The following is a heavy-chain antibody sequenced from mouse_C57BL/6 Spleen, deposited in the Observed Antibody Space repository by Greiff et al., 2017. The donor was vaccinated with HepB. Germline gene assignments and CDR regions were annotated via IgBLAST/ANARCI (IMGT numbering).Heavy chain of an antibody. J-gene: IGHJ4*01. CDR2: IDPETGGT. D-gene: IGHD1-1*01. V-gene: IGHV1-15*01. Sequence: VKLVESGAELVRPGASVTLSCKASGYTFTDYEMHWVKQTPVHGLEWIGAIDPETGGTAYNQKFKGKAILTADKSSSTAYMELRSLTSEDSAVYYCTRGLITTVVAPAMDYWGQGTSVTVSS. CDR1: GYTFTDYE. CDR3: TRGLITTVVAPAMDY.